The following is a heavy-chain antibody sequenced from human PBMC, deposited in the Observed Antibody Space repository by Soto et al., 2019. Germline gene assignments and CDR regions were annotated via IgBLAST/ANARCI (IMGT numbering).Heavy chain of an antibody. CDR3: ARVVGYFDSSGYYKGYFDY. J-gene: IGHJ4*02. D-gene: IGHD3-22*01. Sequence: ASVKVSCKASGYTFTGYYIHWVRQAPGQGLEWMGWINPNSGGTKYAQNFQGGVTMTRDTSITTAYMELSRLRSDDTAVYYCARVVGYFDSSGYYKGYFDYWAQGTLVTVS. CDR2: INPNSGGT. V-gene: IGHV1-2*02. CDR1: GYTFTGYY.